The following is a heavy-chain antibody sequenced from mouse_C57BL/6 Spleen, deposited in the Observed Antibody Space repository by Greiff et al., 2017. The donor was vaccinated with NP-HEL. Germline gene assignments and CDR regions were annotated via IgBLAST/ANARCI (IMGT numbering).Heavy chain of an antibody. CDR2: FYPGSGSI. D-gene: IGHD5-1*01. Sequence: VQVVESGAELVKPGASVKLSCKASGYTFTEYTIHWVKQRSGQGLEWIGWFYPGSGSIKYNEKFKDKATLTADKSSSTVYMELSRLTSEDSAVYFCARHEDWGEYGDYYAMDYWGQGTSVTVSS. J-gene: IGHJ4*01. CDR1: GYTFTEYT. V-gene: IGHV1-62-2*01. CDR3: ARHEDWGEYGDYYAMDY.